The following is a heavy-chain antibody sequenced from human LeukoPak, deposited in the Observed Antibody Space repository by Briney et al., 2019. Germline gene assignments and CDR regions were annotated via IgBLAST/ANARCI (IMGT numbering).Heavy chain of an antibody. V-gene: IGHV4-34*01. D-gene: IGHD2-2*01. J-gene: IGHJ6*02. CDR2: INHSGST. Sequence: PSETLSLTCAVYGGSFSGYYWSWIRQPPGKGLEWLGEINHSGSTNYNPSLKSRVTISVDTSKNQFSLKLSSVTAADTAVYYCARGEVAVPADTDLTSGMDVWGQGTTVTVSS. CDR3: ARGEVAVPADTDLTSGMDV. CDR1: GGSFSGYY.